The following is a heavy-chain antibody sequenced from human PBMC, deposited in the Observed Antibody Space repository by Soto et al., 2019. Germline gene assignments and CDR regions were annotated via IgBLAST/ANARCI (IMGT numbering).Heavy chain of an antibody. CDR2: ISAYNGNT. D-gene: IGHD6-13*01. CDR1: GHTFTSYG. J-gene: IGHJ6*02. CDR3: ARKGVSSSWYPFRPNYGMDV. Sequence: ASVKVSCKASGHTFTSYGISWVRQAPGQGLEWMGWISAYNGNTNYAQKLQGRVTMTTDTSTSTAYMELRSLRSDDTAVYYCARKGVSSSWYPFRPNYGMDVWGQGTTVTVSS. V-gene: IGHV1-18*04.